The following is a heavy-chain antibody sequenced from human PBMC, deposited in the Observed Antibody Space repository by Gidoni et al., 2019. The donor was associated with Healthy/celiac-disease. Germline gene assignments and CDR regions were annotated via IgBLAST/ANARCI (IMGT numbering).Heavy chain of an antibody. CDR3: ARDERNSGPGMDV. Sequence: QVQLVESGGGVVQPGRSLRLSCAASGFTFSSYGMHWVRQAPGKGLEWVAVIWYDGSNKYYADSVKGRFTISRDNSKNTLYLQMNSLRAEDTAVYYCARDERNSGPGMDVWGQGTTVTVSS. D-gene: IGHD5-12*01. CDR1: GFTFSSYG. CDR2: IWYDGSNK. J-gene: IGHJ6*02. V-gene: IGHV3-33*01.